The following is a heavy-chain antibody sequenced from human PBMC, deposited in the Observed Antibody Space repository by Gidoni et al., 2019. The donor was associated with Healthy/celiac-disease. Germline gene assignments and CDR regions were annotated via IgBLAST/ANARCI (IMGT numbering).Heavy chain of an antibody. CDR1: GGSISSGGYY. J-gene: IGHJ5*02. CDR2: IYYSGST. Sequence: QVHLQESGPGLVKPSQTLSLTCTVSGGSISSGGYYWSWIRQHPGKGLEWIGYIYYSGSTYYNPSLKSRVTISVDTSKNQFSLKLSSVTAADTAVYYCARIVVVPAARTDPWGQGTLVTVSS. V-gene: IGHV4-31*03. CDR3: ARIVVVPAARTDP. D-gene: IGHD2-2*01.